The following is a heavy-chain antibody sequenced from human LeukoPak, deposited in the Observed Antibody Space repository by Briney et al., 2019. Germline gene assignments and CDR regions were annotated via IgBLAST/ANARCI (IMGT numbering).Heavy chain of an antibody. CDR3: ARHKHPGDWFDP. Sequence: TGESLRISCKGSGSSFTSYWISWVRQMPGKGLGWMGRIDPSDSYSNYSPSFQGHVTISADKSISTAYLQWSSLKASDTAMYYCARHKHPGDWFDPWGQGTLVTVSS. J-gene: IGHJ5*02. CDR2: IDPSDSYS. D-gene: IGHD3-10*01. V-gene: IGHV5-10-1*01. CDR1: GSSFTSYW.